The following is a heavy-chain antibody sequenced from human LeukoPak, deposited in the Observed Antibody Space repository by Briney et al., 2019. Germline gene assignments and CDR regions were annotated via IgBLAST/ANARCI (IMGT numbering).Heavy chain of an antibody. CDR1: GGSISSGSYY. J-gene: IGHJ4*02. CDR3: ARERGDYYDSSGYQEPFDY. V-gene: IGHV4-61*02. D-gene: IGHD3-22*01. Sequence: SETLSLTCTVFGGSISSGSYYWSWIRQPAGKGLEWIGRIYTSGSTNYNPSLKSRVSISVDTSKNQFSLKLSSVTAADTAVYYCARERGDYYDSSGYQEPFDYWGQGTLVTVSS. CDR2: IYTSGST.